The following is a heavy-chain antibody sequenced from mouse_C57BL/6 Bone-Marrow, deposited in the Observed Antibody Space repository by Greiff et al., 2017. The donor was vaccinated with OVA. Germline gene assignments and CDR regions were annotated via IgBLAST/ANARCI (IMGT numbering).Heavy chain of an antibody. CDR1: GYTFTSYW. CDR2: IHPSDSDT. Sequence: QVQLQQPGAELVKPGASVKVSCKASGYTFTSYWMHWVKQRPGQGLEWIGRIHPSDSDTNYNQKFKGKATLTVDKSSSTAYMQLSSLTSEDSAVYFCARGLITTVVAGDYAMDYWGQGTSVTVSS. J-gene: IGHJ4*01. V-gene: IGHV1-74*01. CDR3: ARGLITTVVAGDYAMDY. D-gene: IGHD1-1*01.